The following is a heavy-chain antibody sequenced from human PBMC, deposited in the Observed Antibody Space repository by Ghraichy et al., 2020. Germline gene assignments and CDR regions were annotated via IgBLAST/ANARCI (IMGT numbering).Heavy chain of an antibody. CDR3: ARESGWSVRYFDY. V-gene: IGHV3-53*01. Sequence: GVLNISCAASGFTVNSYYMSWVRQAPGKGLEWVSVIYSGGYTYYADSVKGRFTISRDISKNTLDLQMNSLRAEDTAVYFCARESGWSVRYFDYWGQGTLVTVSS. D-gene: IGHD6-19*01. J-gene: IGHJ4*02. CDR1: GFTVNSYY. CDR2: IYSGGYT.